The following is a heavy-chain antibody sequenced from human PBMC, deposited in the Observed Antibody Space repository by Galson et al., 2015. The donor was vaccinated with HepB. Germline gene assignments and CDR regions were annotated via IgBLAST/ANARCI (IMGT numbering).Heavy chain of an antibody. CDR2: ISAYNGNT. Sequence: SCKASGYTFTSYGISWVRQAPGQGLEWMGWISAYNGNTNYAQKLQGRVAMTTDTSTSTAYMELRSLRSDDTAVYYCAGAISEGGYDFWSGYRLGGMDVWGQGTTVTVSS. CDR3: AGAISEGGYDFWSGYRLGGMDV. D-gene: IGHD3-3*01. J-gene: IGHJ6*02. CDR1: GYTFTSYG. V-gene: IGHV1-18*01.